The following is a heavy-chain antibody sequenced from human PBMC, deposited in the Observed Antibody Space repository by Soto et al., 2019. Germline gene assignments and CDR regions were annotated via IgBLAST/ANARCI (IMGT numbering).Heavy chain of an antibody. J-gene: IGHJ4*02. CDR3: AKDNELELLLVGFDY. D-gene: IGHD1-26*01. Sequence: EVQLLESGGGLVQPGGSLRLSCAASGFTFSSYAMSWVRQAPGKGLEWVSAISGSGGSTYYADSVKGRFTISRDNSKNTLYLQMNRLRAEDTAIYYCAKDNELELLLVGFDYWGQGTLVTVSS. CDR2: ISGSGGST. CDR1: GFTFSSYA. V-gene: IGHV3-23*01.